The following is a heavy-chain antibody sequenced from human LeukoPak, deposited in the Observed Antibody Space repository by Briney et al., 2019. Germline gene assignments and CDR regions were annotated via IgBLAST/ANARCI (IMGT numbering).Heavy chain of an antibody. J-gene: IGHJ4*02. D-gene: IGHD6-19*01. V-gene: IGHV3-48*03. CDR3: ARDYIAVAGTGGYFDY. Sequence: PGGSLRLSCAASGFTFSSYEMNWVRQAPGKGLEWVSYIGSSGGTIYYADSVKGRFTISRDNTKNSLSLQMNSLRAEDTAVYYCARDYIAVAGTGGYFDYWGQGTLVTVSS. CDR2: IGSSGGTI. CDR1: GFTFSSYE.